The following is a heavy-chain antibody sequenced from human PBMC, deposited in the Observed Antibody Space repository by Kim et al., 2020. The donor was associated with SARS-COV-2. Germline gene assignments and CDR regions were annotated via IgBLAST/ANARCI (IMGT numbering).Heavy chain of an antibody. CDR3: ARTHYGDYV. J-gene: IGHJ4*02. Sequence: SLRLSCAASGFTFSTYWMTWVRQAPGKGLEWVANINQGGTEKYYVDSVKGRFTISRDNAKNSLFLDVNSLRVEDTALYYCARTHYGDYVWGQGTLVTVSS. CDR2: INQGGTEK. V-gene: IGHV3-7*01. CDR1: GFTFSTYW. D-gene: IGHD4-17*01.